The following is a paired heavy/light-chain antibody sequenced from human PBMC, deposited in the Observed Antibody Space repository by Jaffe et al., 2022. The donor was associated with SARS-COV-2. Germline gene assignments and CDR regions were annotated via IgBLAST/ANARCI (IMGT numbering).Light chain of an antibody. J-gene: IGKJ2*01. CDR1: QGISSY. CDR3: QQYYNYPYT. CDR2: AAS. V-gene: IGKV1-8*01. Sequence: AIRMTQSPSSFSASTGDRVTITCRASQGISSYLAWFQQKPGKAPKLLIYAASTLENGVPSRFSGGGSGTDFTLTISCLQSEDFATYYCQQYYNYPYTFGQGTKLEIK.
Heavy chain of an antibody. V-gene: IGHV3-23*01. D-gene: IGHD6-19*01. J-gene: IGHJ4*02. CDR2: ISGSGGST. CDR1: GFTFSSYA. CDR3: AKDRGSGWYNNIDS. Sequence: EVQLLESGGTRVQPGGSLRLSCEVSGFTFSSYAMNWVRQAPGKGLEWVSSISGSGGSTYYADSVKGRFTIFRDNSKNTLYLQMDSLRAEDTAVYYCAKDRGSGWYNNIDSWGQGTLVTVSS.